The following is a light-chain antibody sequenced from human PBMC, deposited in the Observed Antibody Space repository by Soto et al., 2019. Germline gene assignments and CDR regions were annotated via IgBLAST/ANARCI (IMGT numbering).Light chain of an antibody. V-gene: IGKV3-11*01. Sequence: EVVLTQSSATLSLSPGERATLSCRASQSINNYLAWYQQKPGQAPRLLIYDASNRAAGIPARFSGSGSGTAFTLTISSLEPEDFALYYCQQRSSWPLTFGGGTKVEIK. CDR2: DAS. CDR1: QSINNY. J-gene: IGKJ4*01. CDR3: QQRSSWPLT.